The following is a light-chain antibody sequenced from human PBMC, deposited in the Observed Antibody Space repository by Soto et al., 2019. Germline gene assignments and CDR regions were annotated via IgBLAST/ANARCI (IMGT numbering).Light chain of an antibody. J-gene: IGKJ5*01. Sequence: DIQMTQSPSSLSASVGDSITITCQASQDINVFLNWYQQKPGKAPKLLIYDASNLESGVQSRFSGSGSGSDFTLTIYNLEPEDLATYYCRHYEGLPTFGRGKRLEIK. CDR1: QDINVF. CDR3: RHYEGLPT. CDR2: DAS. V-gene: IGKV1-33*01.